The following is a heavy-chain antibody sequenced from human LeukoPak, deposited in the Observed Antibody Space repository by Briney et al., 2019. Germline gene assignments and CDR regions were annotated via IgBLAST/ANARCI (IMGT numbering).Heavy chain of an antibody. D-gene: IGHD4-17*01. J-gene: IGHJ4*02. CDR2: IKQDGSEK. CDR1: GFTFRNYW. V-gene: IGHV3-7*01. CDR3: ASQVYGDPGGIDY. Sequence: GGSLRLSCAASGFTFRNYWMSWVRQAPGKGLEWVANIKQDGSEKFYVDSVKGRFTISRDNAKSSLYLQMNSLRAEDTAVYYCASQVYGDPGGIDYWGQGTLVTVSS.